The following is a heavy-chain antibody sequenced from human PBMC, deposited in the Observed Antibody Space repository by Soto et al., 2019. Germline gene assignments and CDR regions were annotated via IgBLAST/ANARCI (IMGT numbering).Heavy chain of an antibody. D-gene: IGHD1-7*01. CDR3: AKDHITGTTYYYGMDV. J-gene: IGHJ6*02. CDR1: GFTFSSYG. Sequence: QVQLVESGGGVVQPGRSLRLSCAASGFTFSSYGMHWVRQAPGKGLEWVAVISYDGSNKYYADSVKGRFTISRDNSKNTLYLQMNSLRAEDTAVYYCAKDHITGTTYYYGMDVWGQGTTVTVSS. CDR2: ISYDGSNK. V-gene: IGHV3-30*18.